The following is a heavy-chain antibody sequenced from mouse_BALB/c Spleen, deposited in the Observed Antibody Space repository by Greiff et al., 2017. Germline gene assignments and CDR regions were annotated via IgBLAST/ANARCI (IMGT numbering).Heavy chain of an antibody. V-gene: IGHV1-42*01. CDR1: GYSFTGYF. J-gene: IGHJ2*01. CDR2: INPYNGGT. CDR3: ARSGLGREKNYFDY. D-gene: IGHD4-1*01. Sequence: DVQLQESGPELVKPGASVKISCKASGYSFTGYFMHWVKQSHVKSLEWIGRINPYNGGTSYNQKFKGKATLTVDKSSSTAYMQLKSLTSEDSAVYYCARSGLGREKNYFDYWGQGTTLTVSS.